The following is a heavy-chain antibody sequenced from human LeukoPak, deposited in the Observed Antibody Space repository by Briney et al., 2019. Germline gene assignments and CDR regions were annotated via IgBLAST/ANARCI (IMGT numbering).Heavy chain of an antibody. V-gene: IGHV5-51*01. CDR3: VRFGLTSSLDY. CDR1: GYNFSRYW. D-gene: IGHD6-13*01. CDR2: IYPGDYDT. Sequence: GESLKISCKGSGYNFSRYWIAWVRQMPGKGLEWMGLIYPGDYDTRYSPSFQGQVTFSVDASISTAYLQLSGLRASDTAIYYCVRFGLTSSLDYWGQGTLVTVPS. J-gene: IGHJ4*02.